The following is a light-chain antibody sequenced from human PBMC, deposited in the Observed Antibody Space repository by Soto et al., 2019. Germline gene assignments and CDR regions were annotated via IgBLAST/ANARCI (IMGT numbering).Light chain of an antibody. V-gene: IGKV1-5*01. CDR2: DSS. Sequence: DIPMTQSPSTLSASVGDRVTITCRASQTIRNQLAWYQQKPGKAPKVLIYDSSSLESGVPSRFSGSGSGTEFTLTISILLRDDFATYYCQQYNSYKTFGQGTKVEIK. J-gene: IGKJ1*01. CDR1: QTIRNQ. CDR3: QQYNSYKT.